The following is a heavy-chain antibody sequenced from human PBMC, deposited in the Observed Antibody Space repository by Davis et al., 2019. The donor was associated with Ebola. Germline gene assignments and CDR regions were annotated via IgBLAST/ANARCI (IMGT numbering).Heavy chain of an antibody. V-gene: IGHV4-39*07. CDR2: VYYSGGS. D-gene: IGHD2-8*01. Sequence: SETLSLTCTVSGGSISSDTYYWAWIRQPPGKGLEWVGSVYYSGGSYYNSSLKSRLAMSVDTSKNQFSLKLSSVTAADTAVYYCARSRSCTNGVCYTGWFDPWGQGTLVTVSS. CDR3: ARSRSCTNGVCYTGWFDP. J-gene: IGHJ5*02. CDR1: GGSISSDTYY.